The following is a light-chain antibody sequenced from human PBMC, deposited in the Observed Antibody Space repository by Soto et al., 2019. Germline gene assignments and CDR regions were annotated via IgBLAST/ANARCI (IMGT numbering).Light chain of an antibody. CDR3: PQYGSSPRT. V-gene: IGKV3-20*01. J-gene: IGKJ5*01. CDR2: GAS. CDR1: QSVSSSY. Sequence: EIVLTQSPGTLSLSPGERATLSCRASQSVSSSYLAWYQQKPGQAPRLLIYGASSRATGIPDRFSGSGSGTDFTLTISRLEPEDSAVYYCPQYGSSPRTFGQGTRLEIK.